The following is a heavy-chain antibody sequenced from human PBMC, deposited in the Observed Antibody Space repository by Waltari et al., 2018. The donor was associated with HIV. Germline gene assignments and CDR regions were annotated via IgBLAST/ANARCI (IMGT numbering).Heavy chain of an antibody. CDR1: GFSVRNHW. V-gene: IGHV3-74*01. Sequence: VQLVESGGGSIKTGGSLRLSCAASGFSVRNHWMDCVRRGQGKGLVWVARIKRDGRSRNYADAVKGRFVISRDNARNTVYLQLNNLKVEDTAVYFCARASHYIEFSTFDGDYYFDFWGRGTRVAVSS. J-gene: IGHJ4*02. CDR3: ARASHYIEFSTFDGDYYFDF. D-gene: IGHD3-3*02. CDR2: IKRDGRSR.